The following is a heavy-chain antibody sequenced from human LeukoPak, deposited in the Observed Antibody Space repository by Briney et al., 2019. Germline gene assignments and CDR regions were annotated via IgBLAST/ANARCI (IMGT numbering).Heavy chain of an antibody. Sequence: SETLSLTCAVYGGSFSGYYWSWIRQPPGKGLEWIGEINHSGSTNYNPSLKSRVTISVDTSKNQFSLKLSSVTAADTAVYYCARGLTYYYDSSGYQDYWGQGTLVTVSS. CDR3: ARGLTYYYDSSGYQDY. D-gene: IGHD3-22*01. CDR2: INHSGST. V-gene: IGHV4-34*01. CDR1: GGSFSGYY. J-gene: IGHJ4*02.